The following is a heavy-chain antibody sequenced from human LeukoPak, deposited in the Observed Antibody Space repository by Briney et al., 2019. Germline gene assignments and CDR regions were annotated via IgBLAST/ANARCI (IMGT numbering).Heavy chain of an antibody. D-gene: IGHD6-13*01. CDR3: LSSWVNAFDI. V-gene: IGHV3-30*04. CDR2: ISYDGSNK. CDR1: GFTFSSYA. Sequence: PGRSLRLSCAASGFTFSSYAMHWVRQAPGKGLEWVAVISYDGSNKYYADSVKGRFTISRDNSKNTLYLQMNSLRAEDTAVYYCLSSWVNAFDIWGQGTMVTVSS. J-gene: IGHJ3*02.